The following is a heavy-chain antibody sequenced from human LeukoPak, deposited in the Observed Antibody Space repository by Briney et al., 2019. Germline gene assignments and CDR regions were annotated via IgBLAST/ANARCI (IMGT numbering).Heavy chain of an antibody. V-gene: IGHV3-21*01. J-gene: IGHJ6*02. Sequence: GGSLRLSCAASGFTFSAYAINWVRQAPGKGLEWVSSISSSSAYIYYADSVKGRFTISRDNAKNSVYLQMSSLRAEDTAVYYCARDTCSGGGFYHYYYYYGLDMWGQGTTVTVSS. CDR2: ISSSSAYI. D-gene: IGHD2-15*01. CDR3: ARDTCSGGGFYHYYYYYGLDM. CDR1: GFTFSAYA.